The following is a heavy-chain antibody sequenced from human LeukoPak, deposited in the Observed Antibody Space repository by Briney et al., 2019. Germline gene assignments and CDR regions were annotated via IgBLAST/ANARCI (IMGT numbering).Heavy chain of an antibody. CDR1: GFTFSSYG. J-gene: IGHJ4*02. V-gene: IGHV3-23*01. Sequence: PGGSLRLSCAASGFTFSSYGMTWVRQAPGKGLECVSAISDSGGSTYYADSVRGRFTISRDNSKNTLYLQMNSLRAEDTAVYYCAKRTTATTSPLGYWGQGTLVIVSS. D-gene: IGHD4-17*01. CDR2: ISDSGGST. CDR3: AKRTTATTSPLGY.